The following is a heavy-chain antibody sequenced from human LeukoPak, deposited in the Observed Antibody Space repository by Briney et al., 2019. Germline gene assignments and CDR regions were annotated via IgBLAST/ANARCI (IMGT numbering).Heavy chain of an antibody. CDR1: GGSISSTNR. CDR2: VHLDGRT. CDR3: AREGGPYRPLDY. V-gene: IGHV4-4*02. Sequence: KTSGTLSLICGVSGGSISSTNRWTWVRQPPGKGLEWIGEVHLDGRTNYSPSLQSRLAMSVDFSENHISLKLTSVTAADTAAYYCAREGGPYRPLDYAGQGLLVTVSS. J-gene: IGHJ4*02.